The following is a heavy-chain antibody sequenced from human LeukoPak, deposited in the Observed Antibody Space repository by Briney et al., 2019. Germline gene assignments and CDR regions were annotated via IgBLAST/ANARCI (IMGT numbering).Heavy chain of an antibody. V-gene: IGHV1-18*01. CDR3: PRERDIDNVVVTTARGSWKHYYYYMDV. CDR2: ISAYNGNT. D-gene: IGHD2-2*01. Sequence: ASVKVSCKASGYTFTSYGISWVRQAPGQGLDWMGWISAYNGNTNYAQKLQGRVTMTTDTSTSAAYMELRGLRSDHTPVYYCPRERDIDNVVVTTARGSWKHYYYYMDVWGKGTTVTISS. J-gene: IGHJ6*03. CDR1: GYTFTSYG.